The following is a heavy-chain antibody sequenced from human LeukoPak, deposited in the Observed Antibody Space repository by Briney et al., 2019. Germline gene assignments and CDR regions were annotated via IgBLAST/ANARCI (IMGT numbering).Heavy chain of an antibody. J-gene: IGHJ4*02. Sequence: SETLSLTCTVSGGSISSSSYYWGWIRQPPGKGLESNGSIYYSGSTYYNPSLKSRVTISVDTSKNQFSLKLSSVTAADTAVYYCARRWSPYYDSSGYIDYWGQGTLVTVSS. CDR1: GGSISSSSYY. V-gene: IGHV4-39*01. CDR3: ARRWSPYYDSSGYIDY. D-gene: IGHD3-22*01. CDR2: IYYSGST.